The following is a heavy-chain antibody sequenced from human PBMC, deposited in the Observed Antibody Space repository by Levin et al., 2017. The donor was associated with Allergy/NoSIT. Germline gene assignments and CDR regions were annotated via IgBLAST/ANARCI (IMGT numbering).Heavy chain of an antibody. CDR2: INHSGST. V-gene: IGHV4-34*01. J-gene: IGHJ5*02. CDR3: ARTKYYGSGTYLKGGLNWFDP. D-gene: IGHD3-10*01. Sequence: SETLSLTCAVYGGSFSGYYWSWIRQAPGKGLEWIGEINHSGSTNYNPSLKSRVTISINTSNNQFSLKLSSVTAADTAVYYCARTKYYGSGTYLKGGLNWFDPWGQGTLVTVSS. CDR1: GGSFSGYY.